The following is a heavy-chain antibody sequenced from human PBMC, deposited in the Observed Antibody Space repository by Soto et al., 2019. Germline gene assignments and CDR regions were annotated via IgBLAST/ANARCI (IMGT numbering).Heavy chain of an antibody. V-gene: IGHV3-23*01. Sequence: EVQLLESGGGLVQPGGSLRLSCAASGFTFSSYAMSWVRQAPGKGLEWVSAISGSGGSTYYADSVKGRFSISRDNSKYTLYLQMNSLRAEDTAVYYCAKVDRGSGWYPYWGQGTLVTVSS. J-gene: IGHJ4*02. CDR1: GFTFSSYA. D-gene: IGHD6-19*01. CDR3: AKVDRGSGWYPY. CDR2: ISGSGGST.